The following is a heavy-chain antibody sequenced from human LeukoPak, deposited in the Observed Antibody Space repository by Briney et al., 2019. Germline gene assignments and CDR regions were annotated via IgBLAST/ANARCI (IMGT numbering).Heavy chain of an antibody. Sequence: ASVKVSCKASGYTFTSYGISWVRQAPGQGLEWMGWISAYNGNTNYAQKLQGRVTMTTDTSTSTAYMELRSLRSDDTAVYYCARDIGLYRLSVGSDYYYGMDVWGQGTTVTVSS. CDR2: ISAYNGNT. CDR3: ARDIGLYRLSVGSDYYYGMDV. D-gene: IGHD4-23*01. CDR1: GYTFTSYG. J-gene: IGHJ6*02. V-gene: IGHV1-18*01.